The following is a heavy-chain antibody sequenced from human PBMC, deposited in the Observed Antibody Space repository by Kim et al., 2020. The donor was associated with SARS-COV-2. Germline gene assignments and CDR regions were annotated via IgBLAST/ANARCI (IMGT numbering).Heavy chain of an antibody. CDR2: IYPDDSDV. D-gene: IGHD2-8*02. CDR1: GYKFSNNW. CDR3: ARTTGNSFDF. J-gene: IGHJ4*02. V-gene: IGHV5-51*01. Sequence: GESLKISCQASGYKFSNNWIAWVRQMPGKGLEWMGSIYPDDSDVTYGPSFQGHVTISADKSVTTAYLQWSSLKASDTAIYFCARTTGNSFDFWGQGTLLTVSS.